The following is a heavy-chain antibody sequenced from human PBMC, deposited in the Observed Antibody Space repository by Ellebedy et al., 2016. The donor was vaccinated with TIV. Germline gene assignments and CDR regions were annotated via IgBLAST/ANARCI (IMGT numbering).Heavy chain of an antibody. Sequence: GGSLRLXXAASGFSLSNSFMSWIRQAPGKGLEWVSTLTADGRSTYFADSVKGRFTISRDNSKNTVYLQMNSLRREDTAVYYCRPGYYSDAWGQGTLVTVSS. V-gene: IGHV3-23*01. CDR1: GFSLSNSF. D-gene: IGHD2-15*01. CDR3: RPGYYSDA. J-gene: IGHJ4*02. CDR2: LTADGRST.